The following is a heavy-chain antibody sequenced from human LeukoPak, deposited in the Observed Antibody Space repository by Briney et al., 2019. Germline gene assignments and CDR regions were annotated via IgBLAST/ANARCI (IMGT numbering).Heavy chain of an antibody. D-gene: IGHD1-14*01. Sequence: SVKVSCKASGGTFSSYAISWERQAPGQGLEWMGGIIPIFGTANYAQKFQGRVTITTDESTSTAYMELSSLRSEDTAVYYCASLGVAGHWGQGTLVTVSS. V-gene: IGHV1-69*05. CDR2: IIPIFGTA. CDR3: ASLGVAGH. CDR1: GGTFSSYA. J-gene: IGHJ4*02.